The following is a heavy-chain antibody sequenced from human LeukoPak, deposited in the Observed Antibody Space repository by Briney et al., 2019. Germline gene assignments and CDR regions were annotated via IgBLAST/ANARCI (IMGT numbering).Heavy chain of an antibody. D-gene: IGHD2-2*01. CDR2: ISYDGSYE. J-gene: IGHJ4*02. V-gene: IGHV3-30*18. Sequence: GGSLRLSCAASAFTFSSYGMHWVRQAPGKRLEWVAVISYDGSYEYYADSVKGRFTISRDNSKNTLYLQMNSLRVEDTAVYYCAKDRYARGGDSNYFDYWGQGTLVTVSS. CDR3: AKDRYARGGDSNYFDY. CDR1: AFTFSSYG.